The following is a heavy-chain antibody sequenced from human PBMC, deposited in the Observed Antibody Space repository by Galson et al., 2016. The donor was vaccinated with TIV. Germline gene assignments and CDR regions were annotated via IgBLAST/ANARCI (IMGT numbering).Heavy chain of an antibody. V-gene: IGHV2-70*11. CDR3: ARMPLPTEYYETSGNSGAFDF. J-gene: IGHJ3*01. D-gene: IGHD3-16*01. CDR1: GFSLSATGMS. CDR2: IDWDDDI. Sequence: PALVKPTQTLTLTCTFSGFSLSATGMSVSWIRQPPGKALEWLARIDWDDDIYFSTSLRTRLTISKDTSKNQVVLTTTNMDPVDTATYFCARMPLPTEYYETSGNSGAFDFWGQGTKVTVSS.